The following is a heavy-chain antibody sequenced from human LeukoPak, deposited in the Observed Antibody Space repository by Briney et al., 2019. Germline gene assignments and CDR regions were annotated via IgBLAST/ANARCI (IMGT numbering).Heavy chain of an antibody. CDR3: ARKFSADFWSGYSSGIKDAFDI. J-gene: IGHJ3*02. CDR1: GFTFSSYA. V-gene: IGHV3-23*01. D-gene: IGHD3-3*01. Sequence: PGGSLRLSCAASGFTFSSYAMSWVRQAPGKGLEWVSAISGSGGSTYYADSVKGRFTISRDNSKNTLYLQMNSLRAEDTAVYYCARKFSADFWSGYSSGIKDAFDIWGQGTMVTVSS. CDR2: ISGSGGST.